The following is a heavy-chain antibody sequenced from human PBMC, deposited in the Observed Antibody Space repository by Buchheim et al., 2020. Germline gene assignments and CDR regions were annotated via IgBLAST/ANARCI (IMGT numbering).Heavy chain of an antibody. Sequence: VQLVESGGGLVKPGGSLRLSCAASGFTFSNAWMSWVRQAPGKGLEWIGYIYYSGSTYYNPSLKSRVTISVDTSKNQFSLKLSSVTAADTAVYYCARGPSGRWDIVVVPAADWGQGTL. CDR2: IYYSGST. V-gene: IGHV4-59*06. D-gene: IGHD2-2*01. CDR3: ARGPSGRWDIVVVPAAD. CDR1: GFTFSNAW. J-gene: IGHJ4*02.